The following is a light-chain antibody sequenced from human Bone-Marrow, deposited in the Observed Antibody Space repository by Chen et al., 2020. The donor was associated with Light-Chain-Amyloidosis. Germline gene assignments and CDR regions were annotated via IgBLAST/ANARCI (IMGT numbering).Light chain of an antibody. CDR2: QDS. J-gene: IGLJ1*01. Sequence: SYELTQPPSVSVSQGQTASITCSGDKLGDKYACWYQQKPGQSPVLVIYQDSKRPSGITERFSGSNSGNTATLTISGTQAMDEADYYCQAWDSRVFGTGTKVTVL. CDR1: KLGDKY. CDR3: QAWDSRV. V-gene: IGLV3-1*01.